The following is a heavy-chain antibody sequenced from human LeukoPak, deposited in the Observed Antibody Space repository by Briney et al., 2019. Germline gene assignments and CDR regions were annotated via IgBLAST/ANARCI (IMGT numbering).Heavy chain of an antibody. CDR2: IKQDGSEK. CDR1: EFTFTTYW. D-gene: IGHD6-19*01. J-gene: IGHJ4*02. CDR3: ARSVEGSFDY. V-gene: IGHV3-7*03. Sequence: GGSLRLSCEASEFTFTTYWMSWVRQAPGKGLEWVANIKQDGSEKYYVDSVKGRFTISRDNAKNSVYLQMSSLRAEDTAMYYCARSVEGSFDYWGQGSLVTVSS.